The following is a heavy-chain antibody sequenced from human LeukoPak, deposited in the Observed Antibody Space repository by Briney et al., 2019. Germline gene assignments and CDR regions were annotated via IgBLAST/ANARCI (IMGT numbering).Heavy chain of an antibody. CDR3: ARGSHRVGWSFNS. CDR2: ISWNGDTT. D-gene: IGHD6-19*01. Sequence: PGGSLRLSCAASGSTFSNYGMTWVRQTPGKGLEWVSGISWNGDTTGYADSVRGRFTISRDNAKNSLYLQMNSLRAEDTALYYCARGSHRVGWSFNSWGQGTLVTVSS. V-gene: IGHV3-20*04. J-gene: IGHJ5*01. CDR1: GSTFSNYG.